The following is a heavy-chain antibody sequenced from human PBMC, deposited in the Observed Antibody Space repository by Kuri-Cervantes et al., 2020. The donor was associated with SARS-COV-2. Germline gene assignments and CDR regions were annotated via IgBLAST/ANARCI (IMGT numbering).Heavy chain of an antibody. D-gene: IGHD1-26*01. Sequence: ASVKVSCKASGGTFSSYAISWVRQAPGQGLEWMGGFDPEDGETIYAQKFQGRVTMTEDTSTDTAYMKLSSLRSEDTAVYYCARVNSGSYYVAFDYWGQGTLVTVSS. CDR3: ARVNSGSYYVAFDY. CDR2: FDPEDGET. V-gene: IGHV1-24*01. J-gene: IGHJ4*02. CDR1: GGTFSSYA.